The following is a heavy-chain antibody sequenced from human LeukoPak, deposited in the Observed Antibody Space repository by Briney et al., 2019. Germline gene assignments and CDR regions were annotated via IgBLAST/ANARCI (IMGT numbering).Heavy chain of an antibody. CDR1: GFTFSRHG. J-gene: IGHJ4*02. CDR3: AKGDSSSWFDY. CDR2: ISYDGSNK. D-gene: IGHD6-13*01. Sequence: GGSLRLSCAASGFTFSRHGMHWVRQAPGKGLEWVAVISYDGSNKHYADSVKGRFTISRDNSKNTVYLQMNSLRAEDTAVYYCAKGDSSSWFDYWGQGTLVTVSS. V-gene: IGHV3-30*18.